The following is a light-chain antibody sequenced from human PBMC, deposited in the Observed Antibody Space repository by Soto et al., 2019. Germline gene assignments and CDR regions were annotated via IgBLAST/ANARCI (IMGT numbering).Light chain of an antibody. J-gene: IGKJ1*01. CDR1: QSLSSY. V-gene: IGKV3-11*01. Sequence: EIVLTQSPATLSLSPGERATLSCRASQSLSSYLAWYQQKPGQAPRLLIYDASNRATGIPARFSGSGSGTDFTLTISSLEPEDFAVYYCQQRSNWPLTFVQGTKVEIK. CDR3: QQRSNWPLT. CDR2: DAS.